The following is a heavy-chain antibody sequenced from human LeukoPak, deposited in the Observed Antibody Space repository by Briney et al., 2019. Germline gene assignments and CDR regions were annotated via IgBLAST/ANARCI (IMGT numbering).Heavy chain of an antibody. D-gene: IGHD3-10*01. Sequence: GGSLRLSCAASGFTLSSYEMNWVRQAPGKGLEWVSYISSSGSTIYYADSVKGRFTISRDNAKNSLYLQMNSLRAEDTAVYYCARAGMVRGVIIPWFDPWGQGTLVTVSS. CDR1: GFTLSSYE. V-gene: IGHV3-48*03. J-gene: IGHJ5*02. CDR2: ISSSGSTI. CDR3: ARAGMVRGVIIPWFDP.